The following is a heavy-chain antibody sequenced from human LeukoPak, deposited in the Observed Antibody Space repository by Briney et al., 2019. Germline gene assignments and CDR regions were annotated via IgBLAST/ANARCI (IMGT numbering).Heavy chain of an antibody. CDR1: GGSISSSTYY. CDR3: ARLTITFGGVIVYFDY. Sequence: SETPSLTCTVSGGSISSSTYYWGWIRQPPGKGLEWIGSIYYSGSTYYNPSLKSRVTISVDASKNQFSLKLSSVTAADTAVYYCARLTITFGGVIVYFDYWGQGTLVTVSS. J-gene: IGHJ4*02. CDR2: IYYSGST. D-gene: IGHD3-16*02. V-gene: IGHV4-39*01.